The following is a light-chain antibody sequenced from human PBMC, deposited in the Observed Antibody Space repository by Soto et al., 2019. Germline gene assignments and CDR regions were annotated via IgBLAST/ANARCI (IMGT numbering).Light chain of an antibody. Sequence: QSALTQPASVSGSPGQSITISCTGTSSDVGGYNFDSWYQQHPGKAPKFIIYDVRNRPSGVSNRFSGSRSGNTASLTISGLQAEDEADYYCSSYTSSSTVIFGGGTKVTVL. CDR1: SSDVGGYNF. CDR2: DVR. CDR3: SSYTSSSTVI. V-gene: IGLV2-14*03. J-gene: IGLJ2*01.